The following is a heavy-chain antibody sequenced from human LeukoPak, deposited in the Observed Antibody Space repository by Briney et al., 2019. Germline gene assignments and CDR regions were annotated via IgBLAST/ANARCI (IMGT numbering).Heavy chain of an antibody. J-gene: IGHJ4*02. CDR2: VYYSGST. CDR1: GGSVSGYY. CDR3: ARIHRYCSGGACYVLDN. D-gene: IGHD2-15*01. V-gene: IGHV4-59*02. Sequence: SETLSLTCVVSGGSVSGYYWGWIRQPPGRGLEWIGYVYYSGSTNYNPSFKSRITISVDTSRNQFPLQLSSVTAADTAVYYCARIHRYCSGGACYVLDNWGQGTLVAVSS.